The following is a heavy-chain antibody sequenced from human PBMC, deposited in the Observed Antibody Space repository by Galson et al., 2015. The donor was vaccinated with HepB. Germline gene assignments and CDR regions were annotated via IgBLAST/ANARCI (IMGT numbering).Heavy chain of an antibody. D-gene: IGHD6-19*01. CDR1: GLTVSSNY. CDR2: IYSGGSA. V-gene: IGHV3-66*01. CDR3: ARDRYSSGWYPLFDY. J-gene: IGHJ4*02. Sequence: SLRLSCAASGLTVSSNYMSWVRQAPGKGLEWVSVIYSGGSAYYADSVKGRFTISRDNSKNTLYLQMNSLRAEDTAVYYCARDRYSSGWYPLFDYWGQGTLVTVSS.